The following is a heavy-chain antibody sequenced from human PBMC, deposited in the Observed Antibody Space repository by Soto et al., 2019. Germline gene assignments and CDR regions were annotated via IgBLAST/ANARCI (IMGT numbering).Heavy chain of an antibody. CDR3: ARDPERDGYNSGYGMDV. D-gene: IGHD5-12*01. CDR2: ISYDGSNK. J-gene: IGHJ6*02. V-gene: IGHV3-30-3*01. CDR1: GFTFSSYA. Sequence: QVQQLESGGGVVQPGRSLRLSCAASGFTFSSYARHWVRQAPGKGLEWVAVISYDGSNKYYADSVKGRFTISRDNSKNTLYLQMNSLSAEDTAVYYCARDPERDGYNSGYGMDVWGQRTTVTVSS.